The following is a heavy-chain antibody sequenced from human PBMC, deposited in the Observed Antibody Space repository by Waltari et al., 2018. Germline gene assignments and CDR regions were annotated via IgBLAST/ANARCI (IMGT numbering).Heavy chain of an antibody. D-gene: IGHD1-26*01. CDR3: ARDVGVVGATTKCDY. Sequence: VQLQQWGAGLLKPSETLSLTCAVYGGSFSGYYWSWIRQPPGKGLEWVANIKQDGREKYYVDSVKGRFTISRDNAKNSLYLQMNSLRAEDTAVYYCARDVGVVGATTKCDYWGQGTLVTVSS. J-gene: IGHJ4*02. CDR1: GGSFSGYY. CDR2: IKQDGREK. V-gene: IGHV3-7*01.